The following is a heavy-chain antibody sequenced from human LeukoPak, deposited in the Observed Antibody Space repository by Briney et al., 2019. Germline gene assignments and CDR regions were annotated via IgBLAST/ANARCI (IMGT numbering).Heavy chain of an antibody. Sequence: SETLSLTCAVYGENFSIYFYSWIRQPPGKGLEWIGEINHGGSTSYNPPLKSRVTISVDTSKNQFSLKVSSVTAADTAVYYCTRGHSSVVTAIPYYFDYWGQGTLVTVSS. J-gene: IGHJ4*02. V-gene: IGHV4-34*01. CDR3: TRGHSSVVTAIPYYFDY. D-gene: IGHD2-21*02. CDR2: INHGGST. CDR1: GENFSIYF.